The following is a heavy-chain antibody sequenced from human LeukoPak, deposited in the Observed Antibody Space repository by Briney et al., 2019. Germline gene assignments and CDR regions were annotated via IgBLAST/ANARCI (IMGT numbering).Heavy chain of an antibody. CDR2: INHSGST. CDR1: GGSFSGYY. D-gene: IGHD5-18*01. Sequence: SETLSLTCAVYGGSFSGYYWSWIRQPPGKGLEWIGEINHSGSTNYNPSLKSRVTISVDTSKNQFSLKLSSVTAADTAVYYCARVIRGYSYGYYCYYYMDVWGKGTTVTVSS. J-gene: IGHJ6*03. V-gene: IGHV4-34*01. CDR3: ARVIRGYSYGYYCYYYMDV.